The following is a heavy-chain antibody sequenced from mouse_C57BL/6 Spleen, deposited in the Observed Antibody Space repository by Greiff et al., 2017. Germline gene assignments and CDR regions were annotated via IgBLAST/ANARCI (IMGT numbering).Heavy chain of an antibody. D-gene: IGHD2-1*01. V-gene: IGHV5-4*01. J-gene: IGHJ2*01. CDR3: AQMGIYYGNPYHFDY. CDR1: GFTFSSYA. Sequence: DVLLVESGGGLVKPGGSLKLSCAASGFTFSSYAMSWVRQTPAKRLEWVATISDGGSYAYYPDNVKGRFTISRDNAKNNLYLQMSHLKSEDTAMYYCAQMGIYYGNPYHFDYWGQGTTLTGPS. CDR2: ISDGGSYA.